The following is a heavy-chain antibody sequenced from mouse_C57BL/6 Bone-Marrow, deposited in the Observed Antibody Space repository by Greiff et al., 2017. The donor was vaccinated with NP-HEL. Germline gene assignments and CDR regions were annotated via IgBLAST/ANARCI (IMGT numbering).Heavy chain of an antibody. V-gene: IGHV1-82*01. D-gene: IGHD3-2*02. CDR3: ARFGQLTWFAY. CDR2: IYPGDGDT. J-gene: IGHJ3*01. Sequence: VKLMESGPELVKPGASVKISCKASGYAFSSSWMNWVKQRPGKGLEWIGRIYPGDGDTNYNGKFKGKATLTADKSSSTAYMQLSSLTSEDSAVYFCARFGQLTWFAYWGQGTLVTVSA. CDR1: GYAFSSSW.